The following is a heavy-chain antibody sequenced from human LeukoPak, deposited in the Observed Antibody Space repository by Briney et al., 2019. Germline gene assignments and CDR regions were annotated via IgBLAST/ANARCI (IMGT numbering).Heavy chain of an antibody. CDR2: IEQDRSDK. CDR1: GFSFSSYW. V-gene: IGHV3-7*03. D-gene: IGHD4-23*01. J-gene: IGHJ4*02. CDR3: ARGGGHLDC. Sequence: PGGSLRLSCAASGFSFSSYWMSWVRQAPGKGLEWVANIEQDRSDKYYLTSVRGRFTISRDNAKNSLFLQMNSLRVEDTAVYYCARGGGHLDCWGQGTLVTVSS.